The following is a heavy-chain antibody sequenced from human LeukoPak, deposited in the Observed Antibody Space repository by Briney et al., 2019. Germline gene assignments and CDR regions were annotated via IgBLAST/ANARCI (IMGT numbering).Heavy chain of an antibody. CDR3: AGDRWHYDSSGYPNWFDP. D-gene: IGHD3-22*01. Sequence: ASVTVSCTASGYTFTSYYMHWVRQAPGQGLEWMGIINPSGGSTSYAQKFQGRVTMTRDTSTSTVYMELSSLRSEDTAVYYCAGDRWHYDSSGYPNWFDPWGQGTLVTVSS. J-gene: IGHJ5*02. CDR1: GYTFTSYY. CDR2: INPSGGST. V-gene: IGHV1-46*01.